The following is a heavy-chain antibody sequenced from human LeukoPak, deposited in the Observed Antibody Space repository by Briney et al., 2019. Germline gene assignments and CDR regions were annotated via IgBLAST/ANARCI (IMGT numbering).Heavy chain of an antibody. CDR2: IIPIFGTA. D-gene: IGHD7-27*01. J-gene: IGHJ4*02. CDR3: VSELGTAGYYFDY. CDR1: GGTFSSYA. Sequence: SVKVSCKASGGTFSSYAISWVRQAPGQGLEWMGGIIPIFGTANYAQKFQGRVTITADESTSTAYMELSSLRSEDTAVYYCVSELGTAGYYFDYWGQGTQVTVSS. V-gene: IGHV1-69*13.